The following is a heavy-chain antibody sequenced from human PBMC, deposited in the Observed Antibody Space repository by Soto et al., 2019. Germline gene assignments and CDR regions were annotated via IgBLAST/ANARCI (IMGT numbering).Heavy chain of an antibody. CDR1: GFTFSSYA. CDR3: ANQMYYYGSGSYYGAY. Sequence: GGSLRLSCAASGFTFSSYAMSWVRQAPGKGLEWVSAISGSGGSTYYADSVKGRFTISRDNSKNTLYLQMNSLRAEDTAVYYCANQMYYYGSGSYYGAYWGQGTLVTVSS. J-gene: IGHJ4*02. D-gene: IGHD3-10*01. CDR2: ISGSGGST. V-gene: IGHV3-23*01.